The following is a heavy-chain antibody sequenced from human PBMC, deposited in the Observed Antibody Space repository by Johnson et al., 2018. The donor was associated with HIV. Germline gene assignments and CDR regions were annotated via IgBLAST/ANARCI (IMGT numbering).Heavy chain of an antibody. V-gene: IGHV3-53*01. J-gene: IGHJ3*02. Sequence: VQLVESGGGLIQSGGSLRLSCAASGFTVSSNYMSWVRQAPGKGLEWVSVIYSGGSTYYADSVKGRFTISRDNSKNTLYLQMNSLRAEDTAVYYCARDLFSLEDAFDIWGQGTMVTVSS. CDR1: GFTVSSNY. CDR3: ARDLFSLEDAFDI. CDR2: IYSGGST. D-gene: IGHD3-3*01.